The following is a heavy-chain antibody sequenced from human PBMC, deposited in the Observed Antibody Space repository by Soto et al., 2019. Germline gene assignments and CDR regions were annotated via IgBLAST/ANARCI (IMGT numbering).Heavy chain of an antibody. V-gene: IGHV4-59*01. CDR3: ARAPRAVAKPNRFDP. Sequence: LSLTCTVSGGSISTYYWNWIRQSPGKGLEWIGYIFYSGSTNYNPSLKSRVIMSVDTSKNQFSLKLSSVTAADTAVYFCARAPRAVAKPNRFDPWGQGTQVTVYS. J-gene: IGHJ5*02. D-gene: IGHD6-19*01. CDR2: IFYSGST. CDR1: GGSISTYY.